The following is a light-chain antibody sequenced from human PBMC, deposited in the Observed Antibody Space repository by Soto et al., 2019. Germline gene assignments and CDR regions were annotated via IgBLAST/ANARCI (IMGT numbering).Light chain of an antibody. CDR1: QSISSW. CDR3: QQYTSYPWT. Sequence: DIQMTQSPSTLSASVGDRVTITCRASQSISSWLAWYQQKPGKAPKLLIYDASSLESGVPSRFSGSGSGTEFTLTISSLQPDDFATYYCQQYTSYPWTSGQGTKV. V-gene: IGKV1-5*01. J-gene: IGKJ1*01. CDR2: DAS.